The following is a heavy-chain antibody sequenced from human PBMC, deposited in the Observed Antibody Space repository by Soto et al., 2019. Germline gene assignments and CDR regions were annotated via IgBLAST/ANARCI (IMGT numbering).Heavy chain of an antibody. J-gene: IGHJ6*02. V-gene: IGHV4-34*01. Sequence: QVQLQQWGAGLLKPSETLSLTCAVYGGSFSGYYWSWIRQPPGKGLEWIGEINHSGSTNYNPSLKSRVTIAVDTSKNQCSLKLSSVTAADTAVYYCARALAGGEPGGMDVWGQGTTVTVSS. CDR2: INHSGST. CDR1: GGSFSGYY. CDR3: ARALAGGEPGGMDV. D-gene: IGHD2-15*01.